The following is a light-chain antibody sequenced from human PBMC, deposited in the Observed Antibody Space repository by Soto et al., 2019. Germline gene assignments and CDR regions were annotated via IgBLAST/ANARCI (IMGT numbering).Light chain of an antibody. Sequence: QSALTQPPSASGSPGQSVTISCTGTSNDVGGFSYVSWYQQHAGKAPKLMIYEARKRPSGVPDRFSGSKSGNTASLTVSGLQADDEADYYCSSYTGSNDLVFGGGTKLTVL. CDR3: SSYTGSNDLV. CDR2: EAR. V-gene: IGLV2-8*01. J-gene: IGLJ3*02. CDR1: SNDVGGFSY.